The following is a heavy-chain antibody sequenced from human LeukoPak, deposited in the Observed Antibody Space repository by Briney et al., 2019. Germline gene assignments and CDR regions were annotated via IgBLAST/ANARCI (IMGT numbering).Heavy chain of an antibody. D-gene: IGHD3-10*01. V-gene: IGHV3-43*01. CDR3: ARFTMVRGVSLYYYYGMDV. CDR1: GFTFDAYT. Sequence: GGSLRLSCAASGFTFDAYTMHWVRQAPGEGLEWVSLISWDGGTTYYADSVKSRFTISRDNAKNSLYLQMNSLRDEDTAVYYCARFTMVRGVSLYYYYGMDVWGQGTTVTVSS. J-gene: IGHJ6*02. CDR2: ISWDGGTT.